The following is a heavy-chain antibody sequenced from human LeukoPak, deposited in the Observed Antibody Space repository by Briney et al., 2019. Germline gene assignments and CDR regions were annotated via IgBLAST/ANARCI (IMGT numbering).Heavy chain of an antibody. Sequence: PSETLSLTCTVSGGSISSYYWSWIRQPPGKGLEWIGYIYYSGSTNYNAPLKSRVTISVDTSKNQFSLKLSSVTAADTAVYYCARHEGFGNYNDYYYDIDVWGQGTTVTVSS. CDR2: IYYSGST. V-gene: IGHV4-59*08. CDR3: ARHEGFGNYNDYYYDIDV. D-gene: IGHD4-11*01. J-gene: IGHJ6*02. CDR1: GGSISSYY.